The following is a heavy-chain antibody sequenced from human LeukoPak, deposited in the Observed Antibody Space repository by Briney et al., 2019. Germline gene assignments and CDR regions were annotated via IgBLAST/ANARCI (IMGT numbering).Heavy chain of an antibody. J-gene: IGHJ4*02. D-gene: IGHD6-13*01. Sequence: SETLSLICTVSGGSISSYYWSWIRQPPGKGLEWIGYIYYSGSTYYNPSLKSRVTISVDTSKNQFSLKLSSVTAADTAVYYCARRNPNASSWYYCFDYWGQGTLVTVSS. CDR2: IYYSGST. CDR3: ARRNPNASSWYYCFDY. CDR1: GGSISSYY. V-gene: IGHV4-59*12.